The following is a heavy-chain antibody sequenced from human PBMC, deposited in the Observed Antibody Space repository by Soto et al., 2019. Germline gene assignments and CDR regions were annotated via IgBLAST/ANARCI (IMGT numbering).Heavy chain of an antibody. CDR3: ASASAYSTPWSFDN. CDR1: GYTFSRCG. J-gene: IGHJ4*02. D-gene: IGHD6-13*01. Sequence: ASVKVSCKASGYTFSRCGISCGLQAPVQGLEWMGCISGFNGNTKESEKLQGRVTLTTDTAANTAHMELRGLRSDDTAVYYCASASAYSTPWSFDNWGQGTLVTVSS. CDR2: ISGFNGNT. V-gene: IGHV1-18*01.